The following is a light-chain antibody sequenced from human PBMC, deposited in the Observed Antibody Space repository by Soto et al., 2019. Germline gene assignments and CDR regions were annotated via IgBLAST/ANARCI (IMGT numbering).Light chain of an antibody. CDR2: AAS. J-gene: IGKJ1*01. CDR3: QQANSFPPT. CDR1: QGVSSW. V-gene: IGKV1D-12*01. Sequence: DIHMTQFPSSVSASVGDRVTITCRASQGVSSWLAWYQHKPGKAPKLLIYAASNLQSGVPSRFSGSGSGTDFTLTISSLQPEGFATYYCQQANSFPPTFGQGTKVEIK.